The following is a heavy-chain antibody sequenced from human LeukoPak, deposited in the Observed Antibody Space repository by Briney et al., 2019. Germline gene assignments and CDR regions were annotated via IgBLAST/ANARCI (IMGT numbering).Heavy chain of an antibody. CDR1: GFIFRNYG. CDR2: ISSDGTNK. Sequence: AGGSLRLSCADSGFIFRNYGMHWVRQGPGKGLEWVAVISSDGTNKNHADSVKGRFTISRDNSKSTLYLQMNSLKPEDTAIYYCVKGTPDTATGMDYWGQGTLVIVSS. J-gene: IGHJ4*02. D-gene: IGHD5-18*01. CDR3: VKGTPDTATGMDY. V-gene: IGHV3-30*05.